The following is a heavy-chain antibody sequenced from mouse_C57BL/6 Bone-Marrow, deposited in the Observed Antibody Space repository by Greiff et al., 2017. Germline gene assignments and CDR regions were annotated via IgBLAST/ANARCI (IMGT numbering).Heavy chain of an antibody. CDR1: GYTFTSYW. CDR2: IDPSDSYT. V-gene: IGHV1-59*01. J-gene: IGHJ2*01. Sequence: QVQLQQPGAELVRPGTSVKLSCKASGYTFTSYWMHWVKQRPGQGLEWIGVIDPSDSYTNYNQKFKGKDTLTVDTSSSTAYMQLSSLTSEDSAVYYCAREAGSSTIDYWGQGTTLTVSS. D-gene: IGHD1-1*01. CDR3: AREAGSSTIDY.